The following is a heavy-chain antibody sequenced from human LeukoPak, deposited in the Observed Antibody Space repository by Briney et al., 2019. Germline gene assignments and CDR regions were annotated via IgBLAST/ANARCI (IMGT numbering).Heavy chain of an antibody. CDR2: ISSSGGGT. J-gene: IGHJ5*02. V-gene: IGHV3-64D*06. Sequence: PGGSLRLSCSASGFTFSSYAMHWVRQAPGKGLEYVSAISSSGGGTYYADSVKGRFTISRDNSKNTLYLQMSGLRAEDTAVYYCVKYSNSCYDPWGQGTLVTVSS. CDR3: VKYSNSCYDP. D-gene: IGHD6-13*01. CDR1: GFTFSSYA.